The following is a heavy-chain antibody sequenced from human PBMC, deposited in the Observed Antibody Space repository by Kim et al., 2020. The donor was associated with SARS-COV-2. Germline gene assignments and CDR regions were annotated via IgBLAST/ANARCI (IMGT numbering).Heavy chain of an antibody. J-gene: IGHJ4*01. Sequence: GGSLRLSCAASGFTFSNYAMSWVRQAPGKGLEWVSVIYGAATKNHSAASVRGRFTFSSDYYKTTLYLQMNLLSADTTAIYYCRSRISYHFDNCGHG. CDR3: RSRISYHFDN. CDR2: IYGAATKN. CDR1: GFTFSNYA. V-gene: IGHV3-23*03. D-gene: IGHD2-8*01.